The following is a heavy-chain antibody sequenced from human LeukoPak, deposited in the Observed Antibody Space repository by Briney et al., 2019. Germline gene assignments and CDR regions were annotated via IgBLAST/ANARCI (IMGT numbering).Heavy chain of an antibody. D-gene: IGHD3-22*01. Sequence: GGSLRLSCAASGFTFSSYWMHWVRQAPGKGLVWVSRINSDGSSTSYADSVKGRFTISRDNAKNTLYLQMNSLRAEDTAVYYCARDFQLYYYDSSGYYDYWGQGTLVTVSS. CDR3: ARDFQLYYYDSSGYYDY. CDR1: GFTFSSYW. J-gene: IGHJ4*02. V-gene: IGHV3-74*01. CDR2: INSDGSST.